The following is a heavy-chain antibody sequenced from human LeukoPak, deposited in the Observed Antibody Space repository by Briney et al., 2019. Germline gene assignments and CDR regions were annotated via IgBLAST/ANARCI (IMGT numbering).Heavy chain of an antibody. D-gene: IGHD3-10*01. V-gene: IGHV3-30-3*01. CDR1: GFTFSSSA. J-gene: IGHJ4*02. Sequence: GGSLRLSCAASGFTFSSSAMSWVRQAPGKGLEWVAVISYDGSNKYYADSVKGRFTISRDNSKSTLYLQMNSLRAEDTAVYYCAREAVFGSFDYWGQGTLVTVSS. CDR2: ISYDGSNK. CDR3: AREAVFGSFDY.